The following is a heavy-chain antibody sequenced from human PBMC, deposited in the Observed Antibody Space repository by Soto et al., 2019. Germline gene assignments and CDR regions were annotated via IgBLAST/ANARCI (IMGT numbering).Heavy chain of an antibody. CDR3: ARDLSVVAATGYFDY. CDR2: ISSSGSTI. Sequence: NPGGSLRLSCAASGFTFSDCYMSWIRQAPGRGLEWVSYISSSGSTIYYADSVKGRFTISRDNAKNSLYLQMNSLRAEDTAVYYCARDLSVVAATGYFDYWGQGTLVTV. D-gene: IGHD2-15*01. CDR1: GFTFSDCY. V-gene: IGHV3-11*01. J-gene: IGHJ4*02.